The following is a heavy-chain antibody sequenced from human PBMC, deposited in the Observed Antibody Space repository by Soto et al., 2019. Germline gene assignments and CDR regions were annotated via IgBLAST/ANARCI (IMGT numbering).Heavy chain of an antibody. Sequence: ASVKVSCKASGYTFNIYDINWVRQATGQGLEWMGWMNPNSGNTGYAQKFQGRVTMTRNTSVSTAYMELSSLRSEDTAVYYCARVDSDYYYHGMDVWGQGTTVTVSS. D-gene: IGHD4-4*01. CDR1: GYTFNIYD. V-gene: IGHV1-8*01. CDR3: ARVDSDYYYHGMDV. CDR2: MNPNSGNT. J-gene: IGHJ6*02.